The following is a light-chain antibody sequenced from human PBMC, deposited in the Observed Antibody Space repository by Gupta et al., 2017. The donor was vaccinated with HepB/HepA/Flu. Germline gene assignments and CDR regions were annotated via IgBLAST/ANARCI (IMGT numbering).Light chain of an antibody. CDR3: QAWDSSTGVV. V-gene: IGLV3-1*01. J-gene: IGLJ2*01. CDR1: KLGEKY. CDR2: QDR. Sequence: SYELTQPPSVSVSPGQTANITCSGDKLGEKYACWYQQKSGQSPVLVIYQDRKRPSGSPERFSGSNSGNTATLTISGTQAMDEADYYCQAWDSSTGVVFGGGTKLTVL.